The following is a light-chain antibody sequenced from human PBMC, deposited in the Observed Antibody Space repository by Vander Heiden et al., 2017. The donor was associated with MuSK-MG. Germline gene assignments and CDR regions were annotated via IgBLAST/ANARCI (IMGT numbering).Light chain of an antibody. V-gene: IGKV1-39*01. J-gene: IGKJ2*01. CDR1: QRISTY. CDR3: QQSYSAPYT. CDR2: AAS. Sequence: DIQMNQSPSSLSASVGDRVTITCRASQRISTYVNWYQQKPGRAPKLLIYAASSLQGGVPSRFTGSGSATDFTLTITGLQSEDFATYYCQQSYSAPYTFGQGTQLEIK.